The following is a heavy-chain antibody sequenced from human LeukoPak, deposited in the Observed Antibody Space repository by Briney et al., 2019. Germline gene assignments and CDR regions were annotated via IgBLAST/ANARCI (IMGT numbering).Heavy chain of an antibody. CDR1: GFTFGDDG. D-gene: IGHD4-17*01. CDR3: ARRLHDYGDSNYYFDQ. V-gene: IGHV3-49*03. CDR2: IRKKAYGGTT. Sequence: GGSLRLSRTASGFTFGDDGWSWFRQAPGKGLEWICFIRKKAYGGTTEYAASVRGRFTISRDDAKSIAYLQMNSLKTEDTALYYCARRLHDYGDSNYYFDQWGQGTLVTVSS. J-gene: IGHJ4*02.